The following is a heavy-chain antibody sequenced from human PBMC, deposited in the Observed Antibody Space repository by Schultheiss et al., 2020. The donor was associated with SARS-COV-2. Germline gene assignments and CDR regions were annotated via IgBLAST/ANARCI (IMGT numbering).Heavy chain of an antibody. D-gene: IGHD2-21*01. CDR1: GGSISSSSYY. J-gene: IGHJ2*01. CDR2: IYYSGST. Sequence: SETLSLTCTVSGGSISSSSYYWGWIRQPPGKGLEWIGSIYYSGSTYYNPSLKSRVTISVDTSKNQFSLKLSSVTAADTAVYYCARGIPGRRYFDLWGRGTLVTVSS. CDR3: ARGIPGRRYFDL. V-gene: IGHV4-39*07.